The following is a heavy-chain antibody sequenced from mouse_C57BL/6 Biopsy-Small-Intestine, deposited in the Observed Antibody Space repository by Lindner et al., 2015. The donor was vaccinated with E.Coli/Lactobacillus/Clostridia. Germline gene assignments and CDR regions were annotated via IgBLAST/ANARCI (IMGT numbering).Heavy chain of an antibody. Sequence: VQLQESGAELVRPGTSVKMSCKASGYTFTNYWIGWAKQRPGHGLEWIGDIYPGGGYTNYNEKFKGKATLTADKSSSTAYMQFSSLTSEDSAIYYCARQNYDAMDYWGQGTSVTVPS. J-gene: IGHJ4*01. V-gene: IGHV1-63*01. CDR2: IYPGGGYT. CDR3: ARQNYDAMDY. CDR1: GYTFTNYW.